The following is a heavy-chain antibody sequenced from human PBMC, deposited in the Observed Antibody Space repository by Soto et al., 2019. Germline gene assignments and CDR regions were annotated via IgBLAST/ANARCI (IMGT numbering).Heavy chain of an antibody. Sequence: AAVKVSCKASGYTFTSYGFSWVRQAPGQGLEWVGWISAKSGDTNSAKTLQGRVTLTTDTSTGTAYMDLRSLRSDDTAVYYCARDLRSSCTGNSCIYFDYWGQGTQVTVYS. CDR3: ARDLRSSCTGNSCIYFDY. D-gene: IGHD2-2*01. V-gene: IGHV1-18*01. J-gene: IGHJ4*02. CDR1: GYTFTSYG. CDR2: ISAKSGDT.